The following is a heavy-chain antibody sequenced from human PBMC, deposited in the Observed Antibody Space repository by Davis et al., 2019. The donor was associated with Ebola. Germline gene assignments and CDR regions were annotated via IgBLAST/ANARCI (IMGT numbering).Heavy chain of an antibody. CDR1: GGSITSSSFF. Sequence: MPSETLSLTCSVSGGSITSSSFFWAWIRQPPGKGLEWIGAVYYSGMTYYSPSLKSRVIISIDTSRNQFSLKLTSVTAADTAMYYCARDRLIGPRADTWGQGTLVTVSS. CDR2: VYYSGMT. D-gene: IGHD3/OR15-3a*01. J-gene: IGHJ5*02. CDR3: ARDRLIGPRADT. V-gene: IGHV4-39*02.